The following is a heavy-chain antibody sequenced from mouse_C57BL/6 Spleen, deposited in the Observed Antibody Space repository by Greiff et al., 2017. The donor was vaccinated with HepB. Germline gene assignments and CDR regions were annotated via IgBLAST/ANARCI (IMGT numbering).Heavy chain of an antibody. CDR2: IDPSDSYT. Sequence: VQLQQPGAELVMPGASVKLSCKASGYTFTSYWMHWVKQRPGQGLEWIGEIDPSDSYTNYNQKFKGKSTLTVDKSSSTAYMQRSSLTSEDSAVYYCARKGTLGVDYWGQGTSVTVSS. V-gene: IGHV1-69*01. J-gene: IGHJ4*01. D-gene: IGHD4-1*01. CDR1: GYTFTSYW. CDR3: ARKGTLGVDY.